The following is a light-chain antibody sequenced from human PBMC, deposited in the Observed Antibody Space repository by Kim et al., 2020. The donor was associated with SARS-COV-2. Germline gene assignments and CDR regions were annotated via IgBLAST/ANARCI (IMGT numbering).Light chain of an antibody. V-gene: IGLV3-1*01. CDR2: QDS. CDR3: QAWDSSTWV. CDR1: KLGDKY. Sequence: VSPGQTASITCSGDKLGDKYACWYQQKPGQSPVLVIYQDSRRPSGIPERFSGSNSGNTATLTISGTQAMDEADYYCQAWDSSTWVFGGGTKLTVL. J-gene: IGLJ3*02.